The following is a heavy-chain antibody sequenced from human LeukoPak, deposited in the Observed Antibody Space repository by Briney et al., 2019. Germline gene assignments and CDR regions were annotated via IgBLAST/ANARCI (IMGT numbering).Heavy chain of an antibody. V-gene: IGHV3-23*01. Sequence: HPGGSLRLSCAASGFTFSSYAMSWVRQAPGKGLEWVSAISGSGGSTYYADSVKGRFTFSRDNSKNTLYLQMNSLRAEDTAMYYCAKVPTSTWYKGIDCWGQGTLVTVSS. CDR1: GFTFSSYA. D-gene: IGHD6-13*01. J-gene: IGHJ4*02. CDR3: AKVPTSTWYKGIDC. CDR2: ISGSGGST.